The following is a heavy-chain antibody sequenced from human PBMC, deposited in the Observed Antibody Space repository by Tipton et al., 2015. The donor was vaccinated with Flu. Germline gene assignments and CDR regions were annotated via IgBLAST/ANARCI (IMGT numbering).Heavy chain of an antibody. CDR3: ARGLSSGWYSAGYFDY. D-gene: IGHD6-19*01. CDR2: FYTSGGT. V-gene: IGHV4-61*02. J-gene: IGHJ4*02. Sequence: TLSLTCTVSGASITSGDNYWSWIRQPAGKGLEWIGRFYTSGGTKYNPSLKSRVSISVDTSKNQFSLRLNSVTAADTAVYYCARGLSSGWYSAGYFDYWGQGIRVSVSS. CDR1: GASITSGDNY.